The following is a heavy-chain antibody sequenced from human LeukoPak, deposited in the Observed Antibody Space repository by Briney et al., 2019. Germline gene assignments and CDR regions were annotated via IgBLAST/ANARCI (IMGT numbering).Heavy chain of an antibody. J-gene: IGHJ4*02. CDR3: ARVRSSSWYDFDY. V-gene: IGHV5-51*01. Sequence: GESLKISCKASGYDFSSYWIGWVRQMPGKGLEWMGIIYPGDSDTRFSPSFQGQVTISVDTSISTAYLQRSSLKASDTAMYYCARVRSSSWYDFDYWGRGTLVTVSS. CDR1: GYDFSSYW. D-gene: IGHD6-13*01. CDR2: IYPGDSDT.